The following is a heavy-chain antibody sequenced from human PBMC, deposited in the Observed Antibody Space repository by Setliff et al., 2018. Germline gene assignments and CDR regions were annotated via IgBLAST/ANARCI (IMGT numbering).Heavy chain of an antibody. CDR3: VRDRAAIVVGPPTAAFDI. J-gene: IGHJ3*02. V-gene: IGHV1-18*01. Sequence: ASVHVSCQAFCSTFAKYGTSWVRQAPGQGLEWMGWISGYNGYTVYAQKLQGRVTLTTDTSTGTAYMEVRSLRSDDTAQYYCVRDRAAIVVGPPTAAFDIWGQGTMVTVSS. D-gene: IGHD2-2*01. CDR2: ISGYNGYT. CDR1: CSTFAKYG.